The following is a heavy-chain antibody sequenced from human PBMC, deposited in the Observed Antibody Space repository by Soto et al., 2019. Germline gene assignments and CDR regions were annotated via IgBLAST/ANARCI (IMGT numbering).Heavy chain of an antibody. J-gene: IGHJ6*02. Sequence: ASVKVSCKASGYTFTSYAMHWVRQAPGQRLEWMGWINAGNGNTKYSQKFQGRVTITRDTSASTAYMELSSLRSEDTAVYYCARAGPDFWRDYYGMDVWGQGTTVTVSS. CDR1: GYTFTSYA. CDR2: INAGNGNT. V-gene: IGHV1-3*01. D-gene: IGHD3-3*01. CDR3: ARAGPDFWRDYYGMDV.